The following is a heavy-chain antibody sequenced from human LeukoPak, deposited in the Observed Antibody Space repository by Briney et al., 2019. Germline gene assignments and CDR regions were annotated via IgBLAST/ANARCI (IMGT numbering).Heavy chain of an antibody. J-gene: IGHJ4*03. D-gene: IGHD3-10*01. CDR1: GGSFSGYY. Sequence: SETLSLTCAVYGGSFSGYYWSWIRQPPGKGLEWIGEIKHSGSTNYNPSLKSRVTISVDTSKNQFSLKLSSVTAADTAVYYCARRLVRSYGSGSYYTPKPFDYWGKGTTVTISS. CDR3: ARRLVRSYGSGSYYTPKPFDY. V-gene: IGHV4-34*01. CDR2: IKHSGST.